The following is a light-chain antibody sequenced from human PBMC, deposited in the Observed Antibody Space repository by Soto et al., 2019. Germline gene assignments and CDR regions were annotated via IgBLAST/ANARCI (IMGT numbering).Light chain of an antibody. J-gene: IGLJ1*01. CDR1: NSDLGGYNY. CDR2: EVS. V-gene: IGLV2-14*01. CDR3: SSYTSSGTLV. Sequence: ALTQPASVSGSPGQSITVSCTGTNSDLGGYNYVSWYQHHPGKAPKLMIYEVSNRPSGVSNRFSGSKSGNTASLAISGLQAEDEADYYCSSYTSSGTLVFGTGTKLTVL.